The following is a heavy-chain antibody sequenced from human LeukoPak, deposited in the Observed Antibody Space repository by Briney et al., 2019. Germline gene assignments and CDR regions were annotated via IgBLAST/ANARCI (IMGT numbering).Heavy chain of an antibody. D-gene: IGHD1-26*01. CDR1: GYTFTGYY. CDR2: INPNSGGT. Sequence: ASVKVSCKASGYTFTGYYMHWVRQAPGQGLEWMGWINPNSGGTNYAQKFQGRVTMTRNTSISTAYMELSSLRFEDTAVDYCAKGQKWELLGYWGQGTLVTVSS. CDR3: AKGQKWELLGY. J-gene: IGHJ4*02. V-gene: IGHV1-2*02.